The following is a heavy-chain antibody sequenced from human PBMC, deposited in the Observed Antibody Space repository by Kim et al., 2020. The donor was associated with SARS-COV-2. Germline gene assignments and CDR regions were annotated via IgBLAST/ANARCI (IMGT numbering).Heavy chain of an antibody. CDR1: GFTFSSYG. D-gene: IGHD3-22*01. CDR3: ARDVGYYYDSSGSDVFDY. V-gene: IGHV3-33*01. Sequence: GGSLRLSCAASGFTFSSYGMHWVRQAPGKGLEWVAVIWYDGSNKYYADSVKGRFTISRDNSKNTLYLQMNSLRAEDTAVYYCARDVGYYYDSSGSDVFDYWGQGTLVTVSS. J-gene: IGHJ4*02. CDR2: IWYDGSNK.